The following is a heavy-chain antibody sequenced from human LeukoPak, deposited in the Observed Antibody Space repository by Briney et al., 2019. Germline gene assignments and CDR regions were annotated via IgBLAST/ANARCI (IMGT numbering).Heavy chain of an antibody. CDR1: GGSFSGYY. V-gene: IGHV4-34*01. Sequence: SETLSLTCAVYGGSFSGYYWSWIRQPPGKRLEWIGEINHSGSTNYNPSLKSRVTISVDTSKNQSSLKLSSVTAADTAVYYCARARYSGYCSSTSRFKHAFDIWGQGTMVTVSS. CDR3: ARARYSGYCSSTSRFKHAFDI. J-gene: IGHJ3*02. D-gene: IGHD2-2*01. CDR2: INHSGST.